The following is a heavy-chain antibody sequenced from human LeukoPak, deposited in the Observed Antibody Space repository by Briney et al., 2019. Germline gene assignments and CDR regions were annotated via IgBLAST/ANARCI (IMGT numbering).Heavy chain of an antibody. V-gene: IGHV1-2*02. Sequence: ASVKVSCKASGYTFTGYYMHWVRQAPGQGLEWMGWINPNSGGTNYAQKFQGRVTMTRDTSISTAYMELSRLRSDDTAVYYCATPETYCSSTSCYKGTGAFDIWGQGTMVTVSS. J-gene: IGHJ3*02. D-gene: IGHD2-2*02. CDR1: GYTFTGYY. CDR3: ATPETYCSSTSCYKGTGAFDI. CDR2: INPNSGGT.